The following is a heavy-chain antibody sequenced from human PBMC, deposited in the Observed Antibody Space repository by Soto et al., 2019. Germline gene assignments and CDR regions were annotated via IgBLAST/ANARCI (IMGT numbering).Heavy chain of an antibody. D-gene: IGHD3-10*01. CDR2: IIPIFGTA. Sequence: QVQLVQSGAEVKKPGSSVKVSCKASGGAFSSYAISWVRQAPGQGLEWMGGIIPIFGTANYAQKFQGRVTITADESTSTAYMELSSLRSEDTAVYYCARSIMVRRVIMRPYYYYGMDVWGQGTTVTVSS. CDR1: GGAFSSYA. V-gene: IGHV1-69*01. CDR3: ARSIMVRRVIMRPYYYYGMDV. J-gene: IGHJ6*02.